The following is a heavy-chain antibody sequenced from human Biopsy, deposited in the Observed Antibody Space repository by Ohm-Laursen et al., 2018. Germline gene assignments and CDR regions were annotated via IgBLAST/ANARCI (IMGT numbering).Heavy chain of an antibody. Sequence: GTLSLTCTVSGASANTFDFYWAWIRQPPGKGLEWIGYIFYSGTTKYNPSLQRRVRLSLDTANNQFSLTLRSVSAADTATYYCARAYYYGAGSFYSPWMEVWGQGTTVSVS. CDR3: ARAYYYGAGSFYSPWMEV. J-gene: IGHJ6*02. CDR2: IFYSGTT. V-gene: IGHV4-61*08. CDR1: GASANTFDFY. D-gene: IGHD3-10*01.